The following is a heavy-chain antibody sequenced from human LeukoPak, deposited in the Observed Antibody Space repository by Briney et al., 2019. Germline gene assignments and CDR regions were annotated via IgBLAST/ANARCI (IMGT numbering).Heavy chain of an antibody. CDR1: GGSISSYY. V-gene: IGHV4-59*08. J-gene: IGHJ6*03. D-gene: IGHD1/OR15-1a*01. Sequence: SETLSLTCTVSGGSISSYYWSWIRQPPVTRLEWFGYIYYSGSTNYNPSLKSRVSISVDTSMNEFSLKLRSVTAAENTVYYSARHLEGWNRQNYYYYMDVWGKGTTVTVSS. CDR2: IYYSGST. CDR3: ARHLEGWNRQNYYYYMDV.